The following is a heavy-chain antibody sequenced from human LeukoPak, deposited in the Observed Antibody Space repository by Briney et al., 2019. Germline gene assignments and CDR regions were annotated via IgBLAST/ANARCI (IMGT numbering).Heavy chain of an antibody. V-gene: IGHV3-74*01. CDR3: GRGGKVEQLVLAR. J-gene: IGHJ4*02. CDR1: RFTFSTYW. Sequence: GGSLRLSCAASRFTFSTYWMHWVRQAPGKGLVWVSRISSDGGSTTYADSVKGRFTISRDNAKNTLYLQMNSLRAEDTAVYYCGRGGKVEQLVLARWGQGSLVTVSS. CDR2: ISSDGGST. D-gene: IGHD6-13*01.